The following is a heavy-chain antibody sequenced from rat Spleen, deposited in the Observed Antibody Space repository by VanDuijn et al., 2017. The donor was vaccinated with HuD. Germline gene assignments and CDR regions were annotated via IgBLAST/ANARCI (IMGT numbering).Heavy chain of an antibody. CDR1: GFTFSDFG. Sequence: EVQLVESGGGLVQPGRSLKLSCAASGFTFSDFGMHWIRQAPTKGLEWVASISPTGGNTYYQDSVRGRFTISRDNAKSTLYLQMDSLRSADTATYYCASHYDGTYPFAYWGQGTLVTVSS. J-gene: IGHJ3*01. V-gene: IGHV5-19*01. CDR3: ASHYDGTYPFAY. CDR2: ISPTGGNT. D-gene: IGHD1-12*02.